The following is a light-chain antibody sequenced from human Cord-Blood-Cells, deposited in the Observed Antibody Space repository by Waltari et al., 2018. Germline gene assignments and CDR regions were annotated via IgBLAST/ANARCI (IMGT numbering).Light chain of an antibody. CDR2: DVS. CDR1: SSDVGGYNY. J-gene: IGLJ2*01. V-gene: IGLV2-11*01. Sequence: QSALTQPRSVSGSPGQSVTISCTGTSSDVGGYNYVSWYLQHPGKAPKLMIYDVSKRPAGVPDRFSGSKSGNTASLTISGLQAEDEADYYCCSYAGSYTVVFGGGTKLTVL. CDR3: CSYAGSYTVV.